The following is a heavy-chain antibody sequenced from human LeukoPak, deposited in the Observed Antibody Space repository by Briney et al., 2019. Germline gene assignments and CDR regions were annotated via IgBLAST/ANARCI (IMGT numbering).Heavy chain of an antibody. CDR1: GGSFSGYY. V-gene: IGHV4-34*01. CDR2: INHSGST. J-gene: IGHJ4*02. D-gene: IGHD3-22*01. CDR3: ARDRSGGITYYYDSSGYWFDY. Sequence: SETLSLTCAVYGGSFSGYYWSWIRQPPGKGLEWIGEINHSGSTNYNPSLKSRVTMSVDTSKNQFSLKLSSVTAADTAVYYCARDRSGGITYYYDSSGYWFDYWGQGTLVTVSS.